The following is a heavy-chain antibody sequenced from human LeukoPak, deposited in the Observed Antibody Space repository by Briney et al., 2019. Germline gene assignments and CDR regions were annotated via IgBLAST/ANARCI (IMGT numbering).Heavy chain of an antibody. CDR2: INHSGST. CDR3: ARESGGYYFDY. V-gene: IGHV4-34*01. CDR1: GFTFSNYA. Sequence: GSLKLSCAASGFTFSNYAMSWVRQPPGKGLEWIGEINHSGSTNYNPSLKSRVTISVDTSKNQFSLKLTSVTAADTAVYYCARESGGYYFDYWGQGTLVTVSS. J-gene: IGHJ4*02. D-gene: IGHD6-19*01.